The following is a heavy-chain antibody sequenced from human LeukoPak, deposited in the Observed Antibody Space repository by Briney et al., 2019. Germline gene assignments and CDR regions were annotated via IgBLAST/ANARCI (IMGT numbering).Heavy chain of an antibody. V-gene: IGHV3-66*01. Sequence: PGGSLRLSCAASGLTVSNNYMNWVSQAPGKGLEWVSVLYSGGSTYYADSVKGRFTVSRDNSKNTLYLQMDTLRAEDTAVYYCARDRGSNWFDPWGQGTLVTVSS. D-gene: IGHD3-10*01. CDR3: ARDRGSNWFDP. CDR1: GLTVSNNY. CDR2: LYSGGST. J-gene: IGHJ5*02.